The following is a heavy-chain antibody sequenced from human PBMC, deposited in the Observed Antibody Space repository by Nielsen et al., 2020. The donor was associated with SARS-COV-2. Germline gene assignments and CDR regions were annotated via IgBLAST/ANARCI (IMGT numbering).Heavy chain of an antibody. CDR3: VKPISGYYTFFDY. Sequence: GESLKISCAASGFTFSASVMAWVRQAPGKGLEWVATIDGGGDGRFYADSVKGRFTISRDNPQNTLYLQLNTLRAQDTALYYCVKPISGYYTFFDYWGQGTLVTVAS. V-gene: IGHV3-23*01. CDR1: GFTFSASV. D-gene: IGHD4-17*01. CDR2: IDGGGDGR. J-gene: IGHJ4*02.